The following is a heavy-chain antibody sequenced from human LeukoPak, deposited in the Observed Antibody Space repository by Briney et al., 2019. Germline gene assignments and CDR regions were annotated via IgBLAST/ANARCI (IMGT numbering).Heavy chain of an antibody. CDR3: ARQRDCCPLDY. CDR2: IYPGDSDT. Sequence: GESLKISCEGSGYSFTSYWIGWVRQMPGKGLEWMGLIYPGDSDTRYSPSFQGQVTISADKSISTAYLQWSTLKASDTAMYYCARQRDCCPLDYWGQGTLVTVSS. J-gene: IGHJ4*02. V-gene: IGHV5-51*01. D-gene: IGHD2-21*02. CDR1: GYSFTSYW.